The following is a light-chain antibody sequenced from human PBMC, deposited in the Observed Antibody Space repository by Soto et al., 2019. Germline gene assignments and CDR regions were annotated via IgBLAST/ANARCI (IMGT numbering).Light chain of an antibody. CDR1: SSDVGGYNY. CDR3: SSYTGSTTLVV. CDR2: DVS. Sequence: QSVLTQPASVSGSPGQSITISCTGTSSDVGGYNYVSWYQQHPGKAPKLMIYDVSNRPSWVSNRFSGSRSGSTASLTISGLQAEDEAHYYCSSYTGSTTLVVFGGGTKLTVL. J-gene: IGLJ2*01. V-gene: IGLV2-14*03.